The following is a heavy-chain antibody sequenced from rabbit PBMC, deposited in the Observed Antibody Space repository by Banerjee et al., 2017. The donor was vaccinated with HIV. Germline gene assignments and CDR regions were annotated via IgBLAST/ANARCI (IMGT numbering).Heavy chain of an antibody. CDR2: VYTGSGVT. CDR3: ARGHAGSSWGLDL. CDR1: GFSFSSGYD. J-gene: IGHJ3*01. V-gene: IGHV1S40*01. D-gene: IGHD4-2*01. Sequence: TCKASGFSFSSGYDMCWVRQAPGKGLEWIGYVYTGSGVTWYADWVNGRFTISKASSTTVTLKLNSLTAADTATYFCARGHAGSSWGLDLWGPGTLVTVS.